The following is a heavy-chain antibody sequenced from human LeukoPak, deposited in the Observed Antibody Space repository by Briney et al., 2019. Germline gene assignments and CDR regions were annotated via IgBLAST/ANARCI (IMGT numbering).Heavy chain of an antibody. CDR1: GYTLTDYY. V-gene: IGHV1-69-2*01. CDR2: VDPEDGET. D-gene: IGHD4-23*01. J-gene: IGHJ3*02. Sequence: ASVKVSCKASGYTLTDYYMHWVQQAPGKGLEWMGRVDPEDGETIYAEKFQGRVTITADTSTDTAYMELSSLRSEDTAVYYCATASYYGGFAFDIWGQGTMVTVSS. CDR3: ATASYYGGFAFDI.